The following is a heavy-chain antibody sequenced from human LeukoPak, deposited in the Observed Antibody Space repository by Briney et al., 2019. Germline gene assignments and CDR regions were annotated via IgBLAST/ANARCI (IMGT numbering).Heavy chain of an antibody. CDR3: ARGVVGAYFYMDV. V-gene: IGHV1-3*04. J-gene: IGHJ6*03. D-gene: IGHD1-26*01. CDR2: INTGNGNT. CDR1: GYTFTNYA. Sequence: GASVKVSCKASGYTFTNYAMHWVRQAPGQRLEWMGWINTGNGNTKYSQKFQGRVTISRDTSASTAYMELSNLRSEDLAVYYCARGVVGAYFYMDVWGKGTTVTVSS.